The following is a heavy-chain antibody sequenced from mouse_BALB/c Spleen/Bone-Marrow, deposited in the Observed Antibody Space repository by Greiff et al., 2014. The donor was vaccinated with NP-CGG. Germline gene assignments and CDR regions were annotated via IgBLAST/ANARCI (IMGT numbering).Heavy chain of an antibody. CDR1: GFTFSSYA. Sequence: VQLKESGGGLVKPGGSLKLSCAASGFTFSSYAMSWVRQTPEKRLEWVASISSGGSTYYPDSVKGRFTISRDNARNILYLQMSSLRSEDTARFYCASPLYYGLHYYAMDYWGQGTSVTVSS. CDR2: ISSGGST. D-gene: IGHD1-2*01. J-gene: IGHJ4*01. CDR3: ASPLYYGLHYYAMDY. V-gene: IGHV5-6-5*01.